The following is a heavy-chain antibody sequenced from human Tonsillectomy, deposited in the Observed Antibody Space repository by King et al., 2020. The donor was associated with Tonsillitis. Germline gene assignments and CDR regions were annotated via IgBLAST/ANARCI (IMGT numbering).Heavy chain of an antibody. D-gene: IGHD2-2*02. Sequence: QLQESGPGLVKPSQTLSLTCTVSGGSISSGTYYWSWIRQPAGKGLEWIGRIYTSGSTNYNPSLKSRVTISVDTSKNQFSLQLSSVTAADTAVYYCAREHIVVVPAAILSNWFDPWGQGTLVTVSS. V-gene: IGHV4-61*02. CDR1: GGSISSGTYY. CDR2: IYTSGST. CDR3: AREHIVVVPAAILSNWFDP. J-gene: IGHJ5*02.